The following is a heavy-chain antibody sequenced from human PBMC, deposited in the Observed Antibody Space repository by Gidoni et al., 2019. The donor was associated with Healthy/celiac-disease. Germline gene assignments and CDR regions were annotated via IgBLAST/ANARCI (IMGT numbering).Heavy chain of an antibody. J-gene: IGHJ6*02. D-gene: IGHD3-10*01. CDR1: GYTFTSYD. V-gene: IGHV1-8*01. CDR3: ARRIRGVIYYYYGMDV. Sequence: QVQLVQSGAEVKKPVASVKVSCKASGYTFTSYDINWVRQATGQGLEWMGWMNPNSGNTGYAQKFQGRVTMTRNTSISTAYMELSSLRSEDTAVYYCARRIRGVIYYYYGMDVWGQGTTVTVSS. CDR2: MNPNSGNT.